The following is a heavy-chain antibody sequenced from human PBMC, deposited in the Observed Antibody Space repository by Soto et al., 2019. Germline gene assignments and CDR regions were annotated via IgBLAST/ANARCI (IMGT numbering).Heavy chain of an antibody. CDR1: ASVSSGSYY. D-gene: IGHD3-9*01. V-gene: IGHV4-61*01. Sequence: SETLSLTCTVSASVSSGSYYWSWIRQPPGKGLEWIAYSYYSGTTKYNPSLRSRVTISVDTSKNQFFLKLSSVTAADTAVYYCARAASPYFDLFSAFDPWGQGTLVTVSS. J-gene: IGHJ5*02. CDR3: ARAASPYFDLFSAFDP. CDR2: SYYSGTT.